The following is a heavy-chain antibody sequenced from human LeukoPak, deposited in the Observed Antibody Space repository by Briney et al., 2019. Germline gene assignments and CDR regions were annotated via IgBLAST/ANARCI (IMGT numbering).Heavy chain of an antibody. D-gene: IGHD2-2*01. J-gene: IGHJ6*03. CDR1: GGTFSSYA. Sequence: ASVKVSCKASGGTFSSYAINWVRQATGQGLEWMGWMDPNSGNTGYAQKFQGRVTITRNTSISTAYMELSSLRSEDTAVYYCARSSWTWGYYYYYYMDVWGKGTTVTVSS. CDR3: ARSSWTWGYYYYYYMDV. V-gene: IGHV1-8*03. CDR2: MDPNSGNT.